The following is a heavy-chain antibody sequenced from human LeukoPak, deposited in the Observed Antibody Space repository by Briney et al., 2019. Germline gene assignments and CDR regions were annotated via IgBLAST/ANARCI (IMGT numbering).Heavy chain of an antibody. CDR1: GGSIRTYY. CDR2: IYHSGST. J-gene: IGHJ3*02. CDR3: ARTESSADAFDI. Sequence: SETLSLTCTVSGGSIRTYYWSWVRQPPGKGLEWIGEIYHSGSTYYNPSLKSRVTISVDRSKNQFSLKLSSVTAADTAVYYCARTESSADAFDIWGQGTMVTVSS. V-gene: IGHV4-4*02. D-gene: IGHD2-15*01.